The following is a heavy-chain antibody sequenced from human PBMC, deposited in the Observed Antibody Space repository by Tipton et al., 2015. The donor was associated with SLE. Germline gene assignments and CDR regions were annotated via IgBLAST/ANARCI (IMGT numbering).Heavy chain of an antibody. CDR3: ARQNWGSNFYYGVDV. V-gene: IGHV4-39*01. CDR1: GGSISSSSYY. D-gene: IGHD7-27*01. Sequence: TLSLTCSVSGGSISSSSYYWAWIRQPPGKGLEWIGSMYYMGSSDYNPSFKSRVIISADTSKNQSSLNLSSVTAADTSVYYCARQNWGSNFYYGVDVWGQGTTVTVSS. CDR2: MYYMGSS. J-gene: IGHJ6*02.